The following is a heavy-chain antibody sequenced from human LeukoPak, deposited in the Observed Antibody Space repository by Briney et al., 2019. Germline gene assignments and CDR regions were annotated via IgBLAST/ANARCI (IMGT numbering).Heavy chain of an antibody. CDR2: ISWNSGSI. Sequence: PGGSLRLSCAASGFTVSNKYMTWVRQAPGKGLEWVSGISWNSGSIGYADSVKGRFTISRDHANNSLYMQMNSLRPEDMALYYCAKAGLQYSSGWYYFDYWGQGNLVTVSS. CDR3: AKAGLQYSSGWYYFDY. D-gene: IGHD6-19*01. CDR1: GFTVSNKY. J-gene: IGHJ4*02. V-gene: IGHV3-9*03.